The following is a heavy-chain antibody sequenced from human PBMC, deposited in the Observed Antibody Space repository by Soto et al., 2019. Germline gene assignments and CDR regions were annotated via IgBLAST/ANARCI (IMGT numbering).Heavy chain of an antibody. J-gene: IGHJ4*02. Sequence: SETLSLTCTVSGGSINSGGSYWSWIRQSPGEGLEWIGYIYYSGTTYYNPSLKSRVTISLDTSKNQFSLKLSSVTAADTAMYYCARDTTPSLWGQGTLVTVSS. V-gene: IGHV4-30-4*02. CDR2: IYYSGTT. CDR3: ARDTTPSL. CDR1: GGSINSGGSY. D-gene: IGHD1-1*01.